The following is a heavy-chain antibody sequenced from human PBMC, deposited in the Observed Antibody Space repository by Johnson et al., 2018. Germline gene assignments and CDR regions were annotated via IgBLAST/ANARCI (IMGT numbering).Heavy chain of an antibody. CDR2: FKSKTDGGTT. CDR1: GFTFSNAW. CDR3: SIEGYCDGSEYYYGYFHH. Sequence: VQLVQSGGGLVKPGGSLRLSCEGTGFTFSNAWMSWVRQAPGKGLEWVGRFKSKTDGGTTDYAAPVEGRFTISIDDSNNTVYLQMNSLKTEDTAVYYCSIEGYCDGSEYYYGYFHHWGQGTLVTVSA. V-gene: IGHV3-15*01. D-gene: IGHD3-22*01. J-gene: IGHJ1*01.